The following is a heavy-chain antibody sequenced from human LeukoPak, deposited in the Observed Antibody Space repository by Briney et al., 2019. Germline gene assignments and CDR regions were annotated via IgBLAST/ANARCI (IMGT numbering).Heavy chain of an antibody. V-gene: IGHV3-15*01. Sequence: GGSLRLSCAASGFTFSNAWMSWVRQAPGKGLEWVGRIKSKTDGGTTDYAAPVKGRFTISRDDSKNTLYLQMNSLKTEDTAVYYCTTHTRYCSSTSCSNYYYYYMDVWGKGTTVTVSS. CDR3: TTHTRYCSSTSCSNYYYYYMDV. CDR2: IKSKTDGGTT. D-gene: IGHD2-2*01. J-gene: IGHJ6*03. CDR1: GFTFSNAW.